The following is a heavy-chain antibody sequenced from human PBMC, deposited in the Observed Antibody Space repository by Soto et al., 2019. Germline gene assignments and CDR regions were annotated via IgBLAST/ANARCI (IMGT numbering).Heavy chain of an antibody. CDR3: AREMYTTRGSPFDY. V-gene: IGHV1-46*01. CDR2: INPSSGST. J-gene: IGHJ4*02. D-gene: IGHD3-16*01. Sequence: ASLKVSCKASGFPFTSYYVHWVRQAPGQGLEWMGFINPSSGSTSYAQKFQGRVTMTRDTSTSTVYMEVSSLRSEDTAVYYCAREMYTTRGSPFDYWGQRSLVTGSS. CDR1: GFPFTSYY.